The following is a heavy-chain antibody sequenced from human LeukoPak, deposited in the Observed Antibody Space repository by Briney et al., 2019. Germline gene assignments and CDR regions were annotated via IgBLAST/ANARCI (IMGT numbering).Heavy chain of an antibody. V-gene: IGHV3-30*02. D-gene: IGHD3-10*01. CDR3: ARAYGDY. J-gene: IGHJ4*02. CDR1: GFTFSDYG. Sequence: GGSLRLSCAASGFTFSDYGMHWVRQAPGKGLEWVAFIRYDGNNKSYADSVKGRFTISRDNSKNTLYLQLDSLRTEDTAVYYCARAYGDYWGQGTLVTVSS. CDR2: IRYDGNNK.